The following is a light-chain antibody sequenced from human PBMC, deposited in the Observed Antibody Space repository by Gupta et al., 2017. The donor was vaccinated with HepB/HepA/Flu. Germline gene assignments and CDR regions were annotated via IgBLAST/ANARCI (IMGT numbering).Light chain of an antibody. CDR1: QGINSY. Sequence: DIQLTQSPSFLSASVGDRVTITCRASQGINSYLGWYQQKPGKAPNLLIYAASTLQSGVPSRFSGSGSGTEFTLTITSLQPEDSATYYCQQLKSSPVTFGRGTKVEIK. CDR3: QQLKSSPVT. V-gene: IGKV1-9*01. CDR2: AAS. J-gene: IGKJ4*01.